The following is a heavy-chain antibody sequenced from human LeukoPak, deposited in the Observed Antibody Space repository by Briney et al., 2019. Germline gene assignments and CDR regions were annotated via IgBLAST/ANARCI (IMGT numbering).Heavy chain of an antibody. CDR3: ARGPNHYDYYDLDV. V-gene: IGHV3-11*01. J-gene: IGHJ6*02. CDR2: ISRSDTTV. Sequence: GGSLRLSCAASGLIFSDYYMSWIRQAPGKGLEWVSYISRSDTTVYYADSVKGRFTVSGDDAKSSLYLQMNSLRAEDSAVYYCARGPNHYDYYDLDVWGQGTTVIVSS. CDR1: GLIFSDYY.